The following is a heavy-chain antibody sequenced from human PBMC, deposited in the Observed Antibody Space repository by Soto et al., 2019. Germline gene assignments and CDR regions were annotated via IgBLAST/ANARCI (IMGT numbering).Heavy chain of an antibody. Sequence: SVKVSCKASGGTFSSYAIRWVRQAPGHGLAWMGGIIPIFGTTNYAQKFQGRVTITADESTSTAYMELSSLRSEDTAVYYCARDRCGGDCYRYYYYYYGMDVWGQGTTVTVSS. D-gene: IGHD2-21*02. CDR3: ARDRCGGDCYRYYYYYYGMDV. CDR2: IIPIFGTT. V-gene: IGHV1-69*13. CDR1: GGTFSSYA. J-gene: IGHJ6*02.